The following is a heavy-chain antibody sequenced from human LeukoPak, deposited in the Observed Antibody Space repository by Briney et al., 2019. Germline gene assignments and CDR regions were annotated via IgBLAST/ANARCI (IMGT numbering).Heavy chain of an antibody. CDR1: GFTFSSYW. V-gene: IGHV3-7*03. D-gene: IGHD1-26*01. CDR3: ARDLLELPKFYYYGMDI. J-gene: IGHJ6*02. CDR2: INHNGNVN. Sequence: GGSLRLSCAASGFTFSSYWMNWARQAPGKGLEWVASINHNGNVNYYVDSVKGRFTISRDNAKNSLYLQMSNLRAEDTAVYYCARDLLELPKFYYYGMDIWGQGATVTVSS.